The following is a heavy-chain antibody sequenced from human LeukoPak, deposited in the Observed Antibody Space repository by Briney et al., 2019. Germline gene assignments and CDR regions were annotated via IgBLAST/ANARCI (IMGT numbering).Heavy chain of an antibody. CDR1: GFPFRSHG. CDR3: ARDGYYDSSGYFDY. J-gene: IGHJ4*02. V-gene: IGHV3-33*01. D-gene: IGHD3-22*01. CDR2: IWYDGSNK. Sequence: GKSLRPPRATSGFPFRSHGLHWVRQAPGKGLGGVAVIWYDGSNKYYADSVKGRFTISRDNSKNTLYLQMNSLRVEDTAVYYCARDGYYDSSGYFDYWGQGTLVTVSS.